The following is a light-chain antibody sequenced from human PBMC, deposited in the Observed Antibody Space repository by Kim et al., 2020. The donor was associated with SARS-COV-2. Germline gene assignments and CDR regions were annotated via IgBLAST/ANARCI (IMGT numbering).Light chain of an antibody. J-gene: IGLJ3*02. CDR3: EADHSNGDDYVWV. V-gene: IGLV9-49*01. CDR1: SGYSTNK. CDR2: VGNGGVVG. Sequence: ELTQPPSASAFLGASATLTCTLSSGYSTNKVGCYQQSPGMGHRFVLRVGNGGVVGFKGDGTPDRFSVLGSGLIRNLTINNIQEEDEGDYHCEADHSNGDDYVWVFGGGTQLTVL.